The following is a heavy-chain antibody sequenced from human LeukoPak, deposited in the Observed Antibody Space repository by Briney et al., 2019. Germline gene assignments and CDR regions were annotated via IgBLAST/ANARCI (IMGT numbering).Heavy chain of an antibody. Sequence: ASVKVSCXVSGYTLTELSMHWVRQAPGKGLEWMGGFDPEDGETIYAQKFQGRVTMTEDTSTDTAYMELSSLRSEDTAVYYCATVDYYRGMPFDYWGRGTLVTVSS. D-gene: IGHD3-22*01. V-gene: IGHV1-24*01. J-gene: IGHJ4*02. CDR2: FDPEDGET. CDR3: ATVDYYRGMPFDY. CDR1: GYTLTELS.